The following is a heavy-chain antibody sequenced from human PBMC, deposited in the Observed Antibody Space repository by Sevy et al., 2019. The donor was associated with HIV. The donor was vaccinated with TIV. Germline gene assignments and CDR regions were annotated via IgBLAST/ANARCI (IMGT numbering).Heavy chain of an antibody. J-gene: IGHJ3*01. CDR2: ITRKIDGETT. CDR3: GTGDAYDV. Sequence: GGSLRLSCAASGFTFSNSFMSWARQAPGRGLEWVGRITRKIDGETTLYAAPVKGRFTISIDDSRNTMYLQMDSLKIEDTAMYYCGTGDAYDVSGQGTTVTVSS. CDR1: GFTFSNSF. D-gene: IGHD7-27*01. V-gene: IGHV3-15*06.